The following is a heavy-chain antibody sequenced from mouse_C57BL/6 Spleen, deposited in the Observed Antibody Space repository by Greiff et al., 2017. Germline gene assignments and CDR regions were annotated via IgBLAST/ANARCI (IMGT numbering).Heavy chain of an antibody. J-gene: IGHJ3*01. Sequence: VQLQQSGAELVKPWASVKLSCKASGYTFTEYTIHWVKQRSGQGLEWIGWFYPGSGSIKYHEKFKDKATLTSDKSSSTVYMEVSRLTSEDSAVYVCSRHGEGPYYYGSSSWFAYWGQVTLVTVSA. V-gene: IGHV1-62-2*01. D-gene: IGHD1-1*01. CDR1: GYTFTEYT. CDR3: SRHGEGPYYYGSSSWFAY. CDR2: FYPGSGSI.